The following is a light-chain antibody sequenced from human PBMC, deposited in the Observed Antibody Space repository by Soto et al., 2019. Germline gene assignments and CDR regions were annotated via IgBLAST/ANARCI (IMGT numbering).Light chain of an antibody. J-gene: IGKJ1*01. CDR3: QQYGRSRT. CDR1: QSVSSSY. V-gene: IGKV3-20*01. CDR2: GAS. Sequence: ELVLTQSPGTLSLSPGERATLSCRDSQSVSSSYLAWYQQKPGQAPRLLLYGASSRATGIPDRFSGRWSGTDFTLTISRLEPEDFAVYYCQQYGRSRTFGQGTKVDIK.